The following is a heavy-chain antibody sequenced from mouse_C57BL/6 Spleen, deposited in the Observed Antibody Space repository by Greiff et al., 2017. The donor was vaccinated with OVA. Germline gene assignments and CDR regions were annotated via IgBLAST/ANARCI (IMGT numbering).Heavy chain of an antibody. CDR3: ARDHYYGSYAMDY. CDR2: IYPGDGDT. J-gene: IGHJ4*01. V-gene: IGHV1-82*01. D-gene: IGHD1-1*01. Sequence: QVQLQQSGPELVKPGASVKISCKASGYAFSSSWMNWVKQRPGKGLEWIGRIYPGDGDTNYNGKFKGKATLTADKSSSTAYMQLSSLTSEDSAVYFCARDHYYGSYAMDYWGQGTSVTVS. CDR1: GYAFSSSW.